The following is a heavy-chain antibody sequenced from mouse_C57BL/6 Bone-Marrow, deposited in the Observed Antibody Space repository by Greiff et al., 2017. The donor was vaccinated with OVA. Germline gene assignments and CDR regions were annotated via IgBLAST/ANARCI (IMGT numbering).Heavy chain of an antibody. CDR1: GFTFSDYG. CDR3: ARGYGNYFFAY. D-gene: IGHD2-1*01. J-gene: IGHJ3*01. CDR2: ISSGSSTI. Sequence: EVQVVESGGGLVKPGGSLKLSCAASGFTFSDYGMHWVRQAPEKGLEWVAYISSGSSTIYYADTVKGRFTISSDNAKNTLFLQMTSLRSDDTAMYYCARGYGNYFFAYWGQGTLVTVSA. V-gene: IGHV5-17*01.